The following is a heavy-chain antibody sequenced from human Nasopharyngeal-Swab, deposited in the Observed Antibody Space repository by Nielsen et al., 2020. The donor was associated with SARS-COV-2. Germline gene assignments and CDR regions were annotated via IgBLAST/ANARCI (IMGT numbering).Heavy chain of an antibody. D-gene: IGHD1-26*01. CDR1: GYTFNAYY. V-gene: IGHV1-2*06. CDR2: VNPNSGAT. CDR3: ARDRRVGATRDLWFDP. J-gene: IGHJ5*02. Sequence: ASVKVSCKASGYTFNAYYIHWVRQAPGQGPEWMGRVNPNSGATNYAKNLQGRVTMTWDQSISTAYMELTSLRSDDTAVYSCARDRRVGATRDLWFDPWGQGTHVTVSS.